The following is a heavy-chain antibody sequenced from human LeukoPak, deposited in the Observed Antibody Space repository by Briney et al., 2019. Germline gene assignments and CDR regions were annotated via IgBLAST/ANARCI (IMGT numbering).Heavy chain of an antibody. CDR1: GGSISSYY. D-gene: IGHD5-12*01. CDR3: ARDRGSGYDAYYFDY. J-gene: IGHJ4*02. V-gene: IGHV4-59*12. Sequence: PSETLSLTCTVSGGSISSYYWSWIRQPPGKGLEWIGSIYYSGSTYYNPSLKSRVTISVDTSKNQFSLKLSSVTAADTAVYYCARDRGSGYDAYYFDYWGQGTLVTVSS. CDR2: IYYSGST.